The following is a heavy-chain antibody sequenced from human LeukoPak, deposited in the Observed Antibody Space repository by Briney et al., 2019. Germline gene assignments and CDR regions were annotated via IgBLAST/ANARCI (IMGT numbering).Heavy chain of an antibody. Sequence: PSETLSLTCTVSGGSISSYYWSWILQPAGKGLEWLGRIYTSGSTNYNPSLKSRVTMSVDTSKNQFSLKLSSVPAADTAVYYCARGPGRGSGWLFDYWGQGTLVTVSS. CDR2: IYTSGST. D-gene: IGHD6-19*01. CDR3: ARGPGRGSGWLFDY. J-gene: IGHJ4*02. CDR1: GGSISSYY. V-gene: IGHV4-4*07.